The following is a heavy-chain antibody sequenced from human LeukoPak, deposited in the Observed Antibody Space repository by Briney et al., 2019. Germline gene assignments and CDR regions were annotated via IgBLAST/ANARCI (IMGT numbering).Heavy chain of an antibody. CDR3: ARHTGWAFQI. CDR2: IDPSESYT. D-gene: IGHD1-14*01. V-gene: IGHV5-10-1*01. Sequence: GESLKISCKGSGYSFTSYWIGWVRQMPGKGLEWMGKIDPSESYTNYSPSLQGHVTISTDKSINTAYLQWSSLKASDTAMYYCARHTGWAFQIWGQGTMVTVSS. CDR1: GYSFTSYW. J-gene: IGHJ3*02.